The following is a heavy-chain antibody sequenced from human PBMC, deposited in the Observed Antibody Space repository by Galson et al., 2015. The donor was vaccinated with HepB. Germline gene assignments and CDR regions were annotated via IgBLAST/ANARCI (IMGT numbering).Heavy chain of an antibody. CDR3: ARKGGIAVAGNNWFDP. J-gene: IGHJ5*02. CDR2: INAGNGNT. V-gene: IGHV1-3*01. D-gene: IGHD6-19*01. Sequence: SVKVSCKASGYTFTSYAMHWVRQAPGQRLEWMGWINAGNGNTKYSQKFQGRVTITRDTSASTAYMELSSLRSEDTAVYYCARKGGIAVAGNNWFDPWGQGTLVTVSS. CDR1: GYTFTSYA.